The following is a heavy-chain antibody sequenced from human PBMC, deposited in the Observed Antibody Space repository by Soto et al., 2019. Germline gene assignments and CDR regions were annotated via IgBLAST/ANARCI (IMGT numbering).Heavy chain of an antibody. D-gene: IGHD2-21*02. Sequence: VQLAQSGPEVKKPGASVKVSCKASGYIFSSFAMHWVRQAPGQRLEWMGWINPGNGNTKYSQKFQGRVAITRDTSAKIVYMELSSLRSEDTAVYYCARDRGNCGGDCHYGLDVWGQGTTVTVSS. V-gene: IGHV1-3*01. CDR3: ARDRGNCGGDCHYGLDV. CDR2: INPGNGNT. J-gene: IGHJ6*02. CDR1: GYIFSSFA.